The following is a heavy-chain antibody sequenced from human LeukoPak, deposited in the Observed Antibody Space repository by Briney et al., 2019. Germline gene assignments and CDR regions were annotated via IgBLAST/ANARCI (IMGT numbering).Heavy chain of an antibody. CDR2: IYYSGST. Sequence: SETLSLTCTVSGGSISSYYWSWIRQPPAKGLERIAYIYYSGSTNFNPSLKSRGTISIDTSKNQFSLKLSSVAAADTAMYYCARAPDYRWFDPWGQGTLVTVSS. D-gene: IGHD4/OR15-4a*01. CDR1: GGSISSYY. J-gene: IGHJ5*02. V-gene: IGHV4-59*01. CDR3: ARAPDYRWFDP.